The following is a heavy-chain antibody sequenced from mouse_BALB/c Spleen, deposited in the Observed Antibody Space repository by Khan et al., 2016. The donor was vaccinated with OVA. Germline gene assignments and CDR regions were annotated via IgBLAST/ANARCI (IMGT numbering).Heavy chain of an antibody. CDR2: IDPANGNS. V-gene: IGHV14-3*02. Sequence: VRLQQSGTELVKPGASVKLSCTASGFNIKDTYLHWVKQRPKQGLNWIGRIDPANGNSKYDPKFKDKATITADTSSNTVYLQLSSLTFEDTDVYYCARNDCYDVDYWGQGTTLTVSS. D-gene: IGHD2-3*01. CDR3: ARNDCYDVDY. CDR1: GFNIKDTY. J-gene: IGHJ2*01.